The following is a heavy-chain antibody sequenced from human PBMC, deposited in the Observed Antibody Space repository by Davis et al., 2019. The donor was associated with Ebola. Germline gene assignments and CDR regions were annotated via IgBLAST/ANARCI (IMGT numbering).Heavy chain of an antibody. D-gene: IGHD3-3*01. Sequence: GESLKISCAASGFLFSNFAMHWVRQAPGKGLEWVALISYDGINKYYADSVKGRFSISRDNSKNTLSLQMNSLRAEDTAVYYCAKSGLSFGVVKYHYGMDVWGKGTTVTVSS. J-gene: IGHJ6*04. CDR1: GFLFSNFA. CDR2: ISYDGINK. V-gene: IGHV3-30*04. CDR3: AKSGLSFGVVKYHYGMDV.